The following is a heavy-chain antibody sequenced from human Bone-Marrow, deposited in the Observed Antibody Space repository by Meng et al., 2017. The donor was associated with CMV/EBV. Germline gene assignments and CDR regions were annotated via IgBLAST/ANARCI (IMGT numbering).Heavy chain of an antibody. J-gene: IGHJ5*02. CDR3: SRCVAPTARFDP. CDR1: GGSISSGTYY. Sequence: LRLSCTVSGGSISSGTYYWSWIRQHPGKGLEWIGYISYSGSTYYNPSLKSRLIISVDPSKNQFSLKLRSATAADTAVYYCSRCVAPTARFDPWGQGTPVTVSS. D-gene: IGHD1-14*01. V-gene: IGHV4-31*03. CDR2: ISYSGST.